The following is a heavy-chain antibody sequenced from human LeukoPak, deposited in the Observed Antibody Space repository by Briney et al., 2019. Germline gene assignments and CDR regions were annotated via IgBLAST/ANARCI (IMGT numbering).Heavy chain of an antibody. CDR2: IYPGDSDT. D-gene: IGHD6-6*01. V-gene: IGHV5-51*01. Sequence: GESLKISCKGSGYIFATYWIGWVRQMPGKGLEWMGIIYPGDSDTRYSPSFQGQVTISADKSITTAYLQWSSLEASDSAMYYCARQGGSTSSYFDYWGQGTLVTVSS. J-gene: IGHJ4*02. CDR1: GYIFATYW. CDR3: ARQGGSTSSYFDY.